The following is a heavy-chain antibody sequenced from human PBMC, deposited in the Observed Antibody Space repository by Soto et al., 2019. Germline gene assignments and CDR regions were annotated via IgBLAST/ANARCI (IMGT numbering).Heavy chain of an antibody. CDR1: GSSISSYY. CDR2: IYTSGST. V-gene: IGHV4-4*07. D-gene: IGHD3-22*01. CDR3: ARDEYYDSSGYPNWFDP. Sequence: SETLSLTCTVSGSSISSYYWSWIRQPAGKGLEWIGRIYTSGSTNYNPSLKSRVTMSVDTSKNQFSLKLSSVTAADTAVYYCARDEYYDSSGYPNWFDPWGQGTLVTVSS. J-gene: IGHJ5*02.